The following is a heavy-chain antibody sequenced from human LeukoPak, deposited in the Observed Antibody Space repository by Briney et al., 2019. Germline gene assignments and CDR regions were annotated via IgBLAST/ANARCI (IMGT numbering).Heavy chain of an antibody. CDR3: ARHGYPYYYYYYKDV. CDR1: GGPISSSSHY. J-gene: IGHJ6*03. CDR2: NYYSGST. V-gene: IGHV4-39*01. D-gene: IGHD5-18*01. Sequence: SETLSLTCTVSGGPISSSSHYWGWIRQPPGKGLEWIGRNYYSGSTYYNPSRKGRVTLSVVTSKNPFSLKLRSVTAADTAVYSCARHGYPYYYYYYKDVWGKGTTVTVSS.